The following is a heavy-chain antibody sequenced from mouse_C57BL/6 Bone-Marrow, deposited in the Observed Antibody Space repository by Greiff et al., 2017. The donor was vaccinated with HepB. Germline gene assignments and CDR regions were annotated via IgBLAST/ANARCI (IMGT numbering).Heavy chain of an antibody. J-gene: IGHJ4*01. V-gene: IGHV5-16*01. CDR1: GFTFSDYY. Sequence: EVKLVDSEGGLVQPGRSMKLSCTASGFTFSDYYMAWVRQVPEKGLEWVANINYDGSSTYYLDSLKSRFIISRDNAKNILYLQMSSLKSEDTATYYCARAPGYAMDYWGQGTSVTVSS. CDR3: ARAPGYAMDY. CDR2: INYDGSST.